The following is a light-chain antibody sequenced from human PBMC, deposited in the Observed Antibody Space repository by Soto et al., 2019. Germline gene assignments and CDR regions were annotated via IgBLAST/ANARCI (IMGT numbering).Light chain of an antibody. V-gene: IGKV3-15*01. CDR1: QSISSN. J-gene: IGKJ5*01. CDR3: QQYNYWYT. CDR2: GAS. Sequence: EIVMTQSPAALSVSPGERATLSCRASQSISSNLAWYQQKPGQAPRLLIYGASTRATGIPARFSGSGSGTEFTLTIGSLQSEDFAVYYCQQYNYWYTFGQGTRLEIK.